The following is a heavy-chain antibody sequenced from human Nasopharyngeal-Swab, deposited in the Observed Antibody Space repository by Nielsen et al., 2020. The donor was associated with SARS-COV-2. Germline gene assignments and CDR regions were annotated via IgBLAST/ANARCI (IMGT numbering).Heavy chain of an antibody. D-gene: IGHD1-1*01. CDR3: AKPRLAARYDPYGI. J-gene: IGHJ3*02. V-gene: IGHV3-23*01. CDR1: AFTSNNYG. CDR2: IPDSGDRA. Sequence: GRSLRLSCAVSAFTSNNYGMSWVRHAAGNGLEWVSAIPDSGDRANHADSVKGRLAISRDNAKNILFLQMDRPRAENTAIYYCAKPRLAARYDPYGIWGQGTMVTVSS.